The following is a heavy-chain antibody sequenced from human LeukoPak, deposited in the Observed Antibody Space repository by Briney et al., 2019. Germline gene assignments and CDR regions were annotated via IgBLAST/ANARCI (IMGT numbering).Heavy chain of an antibody. CDR2: TYHSGST. CDR1: GGSIISYY. Sequence: PSETLSLTCTVSGGSIISYYWSWVRQPPGKALGWIGYTYHSGSTDYNPSLKSRVTISVDRSKSQFSLKLNSVTAADTAVYYCARWGNSYGYLDYWGQGTLVTVSS. V-gene: IGHV4-59*08. J-gene: IGHJ4*02. D-gene: IGHD5-18*01. CDR3: ARWGNSYGYLDY.